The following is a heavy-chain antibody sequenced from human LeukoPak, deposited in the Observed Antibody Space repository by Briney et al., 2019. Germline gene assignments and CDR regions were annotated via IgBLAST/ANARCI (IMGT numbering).Heavy chain of an antibody. J-gene: IGHJ4*02. D-gene: IGHD6-13*01. CDR3: ARVRSRAGWQPPDDY. V-gene: IGHV1-69*01. CDR1: GGTFSSYA. CDR2: IIPIFGTA. Sequence: GASVKVSCKASGGTFSSYAISWVRRAPGQGLEWMGGIIPIFGTANYAQKFQGRVTITADESTSTAYMELSSLRSEDTAVYYCARVRSRAGWQPPDDYWGQGTLVTVSS.